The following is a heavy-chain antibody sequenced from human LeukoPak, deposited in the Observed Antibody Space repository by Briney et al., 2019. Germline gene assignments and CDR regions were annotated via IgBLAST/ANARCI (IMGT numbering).Heavy chain of an antibody. J-gene: IGHJ5*02. V-gene: IGHV4-34*01. CDR1: GGSFSGYY. D-gene: IGHD5-18*01. Sequence: SETLSLTCAVYGGSFSGYYWSWIRQPPGKGLEWIGEINHSGSTNYNPSLKSRVTISVDTSKNQFSLKLSSVTAADTAVYYCARRRYGYGVGNWFDPWGQGTLVTVSS. CDR3: ARRRYGYGVGNWFDP. CDR2: INHSGST.